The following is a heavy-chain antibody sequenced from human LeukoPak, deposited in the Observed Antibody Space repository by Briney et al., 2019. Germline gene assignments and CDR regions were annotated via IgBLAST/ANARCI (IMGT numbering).Heavy chain of an antibody. CDR3: ARVTYSSSRDY. D-gene: IGHD6-13*01. J-gene: IGHJ4*02. CDR1: GFTVSSNY. CDR2: IYSGGST. Sequence: GGSLRLSCAASGFTVSSNYMSWVRQAPGKGLEWVSVIYSGGSTYYADSVKGRFTISRDNSKNTLYLQMNSLRAKDTAAYYCARVTYSSSRDYWGQGTLVTVSS. V-gene: IGHV3-53*01.